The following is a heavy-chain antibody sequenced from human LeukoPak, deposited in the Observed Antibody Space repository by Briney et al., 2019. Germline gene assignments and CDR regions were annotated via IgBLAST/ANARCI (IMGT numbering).Heavy chain of an antibody. CDR1: GGSISSSSYY. D-gene: IGHD2-21*01. Sequence: SETLSLTCTVSGGSISSSSYYWGWIRQPPGKGLEWIGSIYYSGSTYYNPSLKSRVTISVDTSKNQFSLKLSSVTAADTAVYYCARQATRGVVVIVSGAFDIWGQGTMVTVSS. V-gene: IGHV4-39*01. CDR2: IYYSGST. CDR3: ARQATRGVVVIVSGAFDI. J-gene: IGHJ3*02.